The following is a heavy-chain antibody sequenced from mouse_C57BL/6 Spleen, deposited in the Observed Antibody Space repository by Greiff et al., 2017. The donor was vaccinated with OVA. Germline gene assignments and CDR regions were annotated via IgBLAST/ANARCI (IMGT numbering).Heavy chain of an antibody. V-gene: IGHV10-1*01. CDR3: VRGRNYYGNYVGWYFEV. Sequence: EVQGVESGGGLVQPKGSLKLSCAASGFSFTTYAMNWVRQAPGKGLEWVARIRSKSNNYATYYAVSVKDSFTICRDDSDSMLYMQKNNMKTEDTAMYYCVRGRNYYGNYVGWYFEVWGTGTTVTVSS. D-gene: IGHD2-1*01. J-gene: IGHJ1*03. CDR2: IRSKSNNYAT. CDR1: GFSFTTYA.